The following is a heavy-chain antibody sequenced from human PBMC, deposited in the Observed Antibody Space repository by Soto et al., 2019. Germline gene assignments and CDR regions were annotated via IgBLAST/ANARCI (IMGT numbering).Heavy chain of an antibody. CDR1: GDSFGNFY. J-gene: IGHJ2*01. D-gene: IGHD3-16*01. V-gene: IGHV4-4*07. CDR2: LSTSGRT. Sequence: PSETLSLTCTVSGDSFGNFYWSWIRQPAGKGLESIGRLSTSGRTNYSPSLQSRVTMSLETSKNRFSLRLTSVSAADTAVYFCARGLGRYFDLWGRGTLVTVSS. CDR3: ARGLGRYFDL.